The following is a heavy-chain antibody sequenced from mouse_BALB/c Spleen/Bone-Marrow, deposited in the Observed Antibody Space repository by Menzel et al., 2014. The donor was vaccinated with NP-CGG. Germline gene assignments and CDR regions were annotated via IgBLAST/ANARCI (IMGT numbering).Heavy chain of an antibody. V-gene: IGHV5-9-4*01. CDR2: ISSGGTYT. CDR3: ARVIGTRAFDS. D-gene: IGHD4-1*01. CDR1: GFTFSSYA. J-gene: IGHJ2*01. Sequence: EVQRVESGGGLVKPGGSLELSCAASGFTFSSYAMSWVRQSPEKRLERVAEISSGGTYTYYPDTVTGRFTISRDNAKNTLYLEMSSLRSEDTAMYYCARVIGTRAFDSWGQGTTLTVSS.